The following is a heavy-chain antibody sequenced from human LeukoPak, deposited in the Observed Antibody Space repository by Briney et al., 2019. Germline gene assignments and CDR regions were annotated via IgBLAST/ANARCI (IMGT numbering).Heavy chain of an antibody. CDR2: IKQDGSER. V-gene: IGHV3-7*04. J-gene: IGHJ5*02. CDR3: ARGRYCSGGSCSWFDP. CDR1: GFTFSTYW. D-gene: IGHD2-15*01. Sequence: GGSLRLSCATSGFTFSTYWMNWVRQAPGKGLEWVANIKQDGSERYYVDSVKGRFTISRDNAKNSLYLQVNSLRVEDTAVYYCARGRYCSGGSCSWFDPWGQGTLVTVSS.